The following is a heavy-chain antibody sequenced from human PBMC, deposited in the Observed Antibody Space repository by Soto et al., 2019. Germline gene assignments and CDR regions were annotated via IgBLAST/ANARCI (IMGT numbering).Heavy chain of an antibody. V-gene: IGHV1-69*06. J-gene: IGHJ4*02. Sequence: QVQLVQSGAEVKRPGSSVKVSCKASGGTFSSYAISWVRQAPGQGLEWMGGIIPIFGTANYAQKFQGRVTITADKSTSTAYMELSSLRSEDTAVYYCARNYMVRGVIINPFDYWGQGTLVTVSS. CDR2: IIPIFGTA. CDR3: ARNYMVRGVIINPFDY. D-gene: IGHD3-10*01. CDR1: GGTFSSYA.